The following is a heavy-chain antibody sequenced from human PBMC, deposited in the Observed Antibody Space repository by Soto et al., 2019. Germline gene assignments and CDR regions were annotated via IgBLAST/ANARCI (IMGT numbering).Heavy chain of an antibody. CDR3: ARLGSPYSSSSGVYYYYYGMDV. D-gene: IGHD6-6*01. Sequence: ASVKVSCKASGYTFTSYYMHWVRQAPGQGLEWMGIINPSGGSTSYAQKFQGRVTMTRDTSTSTVYMELSSLRSEDTAVYYCARLGSPYSSSSGVYYYYYGMDVWGQGTTVTVSS. CDR1: GYTFTSYY. CDR2: INPSGGST. J-gene: IGHJ6*02. V-gene: IGHV1-46*01.